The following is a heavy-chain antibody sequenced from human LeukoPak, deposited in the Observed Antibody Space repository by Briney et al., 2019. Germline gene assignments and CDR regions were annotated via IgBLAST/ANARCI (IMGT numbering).Heavy chain of an antibody. CDR1: GGSISSSNW. V-gene: IGHV4-4*02. J-gene: IGHJ6*03. CDR2: IYHSGST. CDR3: ARHVGYCSSTSCYRFHYYMDV. Sequence: SETLSLTCAVSGGSISSSNWWSWVRQPPGKGLEWIGEIYHSGSTNYNPSLKSRVTISVDKSKNQFSLKLSSVTAADTAVYYCARHVGYCSSTSCYRFHYYMDVWGKGTTVTVSS. D-gene: IGHD2-2*01.